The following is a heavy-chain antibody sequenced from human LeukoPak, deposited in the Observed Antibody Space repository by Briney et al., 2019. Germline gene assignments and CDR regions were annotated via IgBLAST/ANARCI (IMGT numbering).Heavy chain of an antibody. CDR1: GYTFTSYY. D-gene: IGHD3-22*01. J-gene: IGHJ4*02. CDR2: INAGNGNT. Sequence: ASVKVSCKAAGYTFTSYYMPWVRQAPGQRLEWMGWINAGNGNTKYSQKFQGRVTITRDTSASTAYMELSSLRSEDTAVYYCARGKRNYYDSSGYSTSFDYWGQGTLVTVSS. CDR3: ARGKRNYYDSSGYSTSFDY. V-gene: IGHV1-3*01.